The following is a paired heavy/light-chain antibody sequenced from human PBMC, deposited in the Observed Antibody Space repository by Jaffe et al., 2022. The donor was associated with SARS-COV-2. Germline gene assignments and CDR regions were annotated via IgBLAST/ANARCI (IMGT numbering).Heavy chain of an antibody. CDR3: ARRDYYDSSGYYDS. Sequence: EVQLVQSGAEVKKPGESLRISCKGPGYSFTSYWINWVRQMPGKGLEWMGRIDPSDSYTKYSPSFQGHVTISADRSISTAYLQWSSLKASDTAIYYCARRDYYDSSGYYDSWGQGTQVTVSS. D-gene: IGHD3-22*01. CDR2: IDPSDSYT. J-gene: IGHJ5*01. V-gene: IGHV5-10-1*03. CDR1: GYSFTSYW.
Light chain of an antibody. Sequence: EIVLTQSPGTLSLSPGERATLSCRASQSVSSSYLAWYQQKPGQAPRLLIYGATSRATGIPDRFSGSGSGTDFTLTISRLESEDFAVYYCQQYGSSPPDIFGQGTKLEIK. CDR3: QQYGSSPPDI. J-gene: IGKJ2*01. CDR2: GAT. CDR1: QSVSSSY. V-gene: IGKV3-20*01.